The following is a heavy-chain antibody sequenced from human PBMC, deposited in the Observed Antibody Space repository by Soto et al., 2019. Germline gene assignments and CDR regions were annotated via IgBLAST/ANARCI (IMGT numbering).Heavy chain of an antibody. CDR3: ARAHYGDYGYGMDV. J-gene: IGHJ6*02. V-gene: IGHV4-30-2*01. Sequence: PSETLSLTCAFSGGSISSGGYSLSWIRQPPGKGLEWIGYIYHSGSTYYNPSLKSRVTISVDRSKNQFSLKLSSVTAADTAVYYCARAHYGDYGYGMDVWGQGTTVTVS. CDR2: IYHSGST. D-gene: IGHD4-17*01. CDR1: GGSISSGGYS.